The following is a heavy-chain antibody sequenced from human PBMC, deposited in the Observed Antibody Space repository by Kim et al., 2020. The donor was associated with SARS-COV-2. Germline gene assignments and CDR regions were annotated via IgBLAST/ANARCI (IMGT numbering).Heavy chain of an antibody. CDR3: ARGPLLWFGELFDY. Sequence: GKGLEWVAVISYDGSNKYYADSVKGRFTISRDNSKNTLYLQMNSLRAEDTAVYYCARGPLLWFGELFDYWGQGTLVTVSS. J-gene: IGHJ4*02. D-gene: IGHD3-10*01. CDR2: ISYDGSNK. V-gene: IGHV3-30*04.